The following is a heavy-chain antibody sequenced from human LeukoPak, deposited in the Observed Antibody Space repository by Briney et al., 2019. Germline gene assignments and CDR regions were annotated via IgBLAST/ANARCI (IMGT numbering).Heavy chain of an antibody. Sequence: PSETLSLTCTVSGGSISSYYWSWIRQPPGKGLEWIGYIYYSGSTNYNPSLKSRVTISVDTSKNQFSLKLSSVTAADTAVYYCARHLHNMVRGVNIPGENWFDPWGQGTLVTVSS. V-gene: IGHV4-59*08. D-gene: IGHD3-10*01. CDR1: GGSISSYY. CDR2: IYYSGST. CDR3: ARHLHNMVRGVNIPGENWFDP. J-gene: IGHJ5*02.